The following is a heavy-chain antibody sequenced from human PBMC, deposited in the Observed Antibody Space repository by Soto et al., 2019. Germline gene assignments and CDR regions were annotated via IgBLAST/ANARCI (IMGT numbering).Heavy chain of an antibody. CDR3: ARIDSSGREFDY. V-gene: IGHV3-7*01. CDR1: GITFSSYW. Sequence: ASLRLSCAASGITFSSYWMSWVRQAPGKGLEWVANIKHDGSEKNYVDSVKGRFTISRDNAKNSLYLQMNSLRAEDTAVYYWARIDSSGREFDYWGQG. CDR2: IKHDGSEK. J-gene: IGHJ4*02. D-gene: IGHD3-22*01.